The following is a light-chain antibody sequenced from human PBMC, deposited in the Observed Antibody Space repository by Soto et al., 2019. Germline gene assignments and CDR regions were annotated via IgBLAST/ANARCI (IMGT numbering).Light chain of an antibody. V-gene: IGKV1-5*01. CDR1: QSISSW. CDR2: DAS. J-gene: IGKJ1*01. Sequence: DIQMTQSPSTLSASVGDRVTSTCRASQSISSWLAWYQQKPGKAPKLLIYDASSLESGVPSRFSGSGSGTESTLTISSLQPDDFATYYCQQYNSYSPTWTFGQGTKV. CDR3: QQYNSYSPTWT.